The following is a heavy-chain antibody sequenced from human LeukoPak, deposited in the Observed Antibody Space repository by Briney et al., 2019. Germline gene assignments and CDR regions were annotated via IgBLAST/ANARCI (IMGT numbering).Heavy chain of an antibody. CDR1: GFTFSNYA. Sequence: GGSLRLSCAASGFTFSNYAMSWVRQAPGKGLEWVSTVSGSASNTYYADSVKGRFTISRDNSKTTLYLQMNSLRADDTAVYYCAKGFQTYGELSFDVWGQGTLVAISS. CDR2: VSGSASNT. D-gene: IGHD4-17*01. V-gene: IGHV3-23*01. CDR3: AKGFQTYGELSFDV. J-gene: IGHJ4*02.